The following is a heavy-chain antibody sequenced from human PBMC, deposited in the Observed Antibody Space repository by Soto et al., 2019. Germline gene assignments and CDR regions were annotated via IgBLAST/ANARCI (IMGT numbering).Heavy chain of an antibody. D-gene: IGHD6-19*01. Sequence: PGGSLRLSCAASGFTFSDYAMHWVRQAPGKGLEWVAVVSHDGRNTHYADSVKGRFTISRDSSKNTVSLEMTGLRAEDTAVYCCAKGGRQWLVTSDFNYWGQGALVTVS. CDR2: VSHDGRNT. J-gene: IGHJ4*02. CDR1: GFTFSDYA. V-gene: IGHV3-30*18. CDR3: AKGGRQWLVTSDFNY.